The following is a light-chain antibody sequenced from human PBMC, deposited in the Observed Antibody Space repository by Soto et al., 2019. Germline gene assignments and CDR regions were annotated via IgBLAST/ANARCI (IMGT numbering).Light chain of an antibody. CDR2: EVS. V-gene: IGLV2-14*01. Sequence: QSALTQPASVSGSPGQSITFSCTGTSSNVGNYKYVSCYQQHPGKAPKLMIYEVSNRPSGVSNRFSGSKSGNTASLTISGLQAEDETDYYCFSYTSSGTYVFGTGTKVTVL. CDR3: FSYTSSGTYV. CDR1: SSNVGNYKY. J-gene: IGLJ1*01.